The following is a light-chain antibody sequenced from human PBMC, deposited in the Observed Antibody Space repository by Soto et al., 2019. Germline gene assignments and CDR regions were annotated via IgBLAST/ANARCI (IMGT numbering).Light chain of an antibody. CDR3: QQYGSSGT. J-gene: IGKJ5*01. CDR2: GAS. CDR1: QSVSIK. V-gene: IGKV3-20*01. Sequence: EIVLTQSPGTLSVSPGERATLSCRASQSVSIKLAWYQQKPGQAPRLLIYGASNRATGIPDRFSGSGSGTDFTLTISRLEPEDFAVYYCQQYGSSGTFGQGTRLEIK.